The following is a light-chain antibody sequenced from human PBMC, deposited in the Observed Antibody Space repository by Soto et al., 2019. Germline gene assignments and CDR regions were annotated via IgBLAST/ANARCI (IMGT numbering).Light chain of an antibody. Sequence: DIQMTQSPSSLSASVGDRVTITCQASQNINNYLNWYQQKPGRAPKLLIYDASNVEAGVPSRFRGSASGTDFTFTISRLQPEDIATYYCHQYEDIPTFGQGTQPEIX. CDR2: DAS. CDR1: QNINNY. J-gene: IGKJ5*01. V-gene: IGKV1-33*01. CDR3: HQYEDIPT.